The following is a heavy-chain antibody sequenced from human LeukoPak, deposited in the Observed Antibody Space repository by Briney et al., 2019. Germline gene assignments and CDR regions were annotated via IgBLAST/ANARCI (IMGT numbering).Heavy chain of an antibody. J-gene: IGHJ4*02. CDR3: ATHYTSGWYFDY. D-gene: IGHD6-19*01. CDR1: GFTFSSYG. Sequence: GGSLRLSCAASGFTFSSYGMSWVRQAPGKGLEWLSAISASGGTTYYADFVKGRFTMSRDNSKSTLHLQMNSLRAEDTAVYYCATHYTSGWYFDYWGQGALVTVSS. V-gene: IGHV3-23*01. CDR2: ISASGGTT.